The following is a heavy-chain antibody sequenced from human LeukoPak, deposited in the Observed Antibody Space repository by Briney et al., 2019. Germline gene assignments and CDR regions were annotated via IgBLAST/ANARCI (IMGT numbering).Heavy chain of an antibody. V-gene: IGHV4-59*08. D-gene: IGHD3-10*01. CDR1: GGSISSYY. CDR3: ARHAPSGSDVYYFDY. Sequence: SETLSLTCTVSGGSISSYYWSWIRQPPGKGLEWIGYIYYSGSTNYNPSLKSRITISVDTSKNQFSLKLSPVTAADTAVYYCARHAPSGSDVYYFDYWGQGTLVTVSS. J-gene: IGHJ4*02. CDR2: IYYSGST.